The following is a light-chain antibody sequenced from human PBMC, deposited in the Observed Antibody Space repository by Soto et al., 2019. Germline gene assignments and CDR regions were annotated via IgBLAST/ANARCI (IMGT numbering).Light chain of an antibody. CDR3: QQYDNLPIT. Sequence: QMSQTPSSLSASVGDRVTITCRASQSISSYLNWYQQKPGKAPKLLIYDASNLETGVPSRFSGSGSGTDFTFTISSLQPEDIATYYCQQYDNLPITLGQGTRLEIK. CDR2: DAS. CDR1: QSISSY. V-gene: IGKV1-33*01. J-gene: IGKJ5*01.